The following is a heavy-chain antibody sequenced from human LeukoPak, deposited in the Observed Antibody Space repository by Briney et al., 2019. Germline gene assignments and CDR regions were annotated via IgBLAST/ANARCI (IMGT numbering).Heavy chain of an antibody. CDR1: VFTFISHW. D-gene: IGHD3-10*01. CDR2: IHRDGSST. CDR3: ARARPDGASYFDY. V-gene: IGHV3-74*01. J-gene: IGHJ4*02. Sequence: GGALRLSCVASVFTFISHWKHGVRQPRGNELVWVSRIHRDGSSTNYADYQTGRFTISRDNAKNTLYLQVNSLRAEDTAIYYCARARPDGASYFDYWGQGILVTVSS.